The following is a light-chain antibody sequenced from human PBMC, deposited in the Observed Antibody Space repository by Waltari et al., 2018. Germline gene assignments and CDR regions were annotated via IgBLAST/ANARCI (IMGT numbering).Light chain of an antibody. J-gene: IGKJ1*01. CDR3: QQSYSTPRT. V-gene: IGKV1-39*01. CDR1: QSISSY. CDR2: AAS. Sequence: DIQMTQSPSSLSASVGDRVTITCRASQSISSYLNWYQQKPGKAPKLLIYAASSLQSRVPSRFSGSRAGTDFTFTISSLQPEYFATYYCQQSYSTPRTFGQGTKVEIK.